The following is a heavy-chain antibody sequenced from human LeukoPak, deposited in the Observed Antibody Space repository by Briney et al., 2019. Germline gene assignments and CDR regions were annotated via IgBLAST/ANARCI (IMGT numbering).Heavy chain of an antibody. D-gene: IGHD3-10*01. J-gene: IGHJ4*02. V-gene: IGHV3-30-3*01. Sequence: PGGSLRLSCAASGFTFRTYAMHWVRQAPGKGLEWVAVLSYDGSKKYYADSVKGRFTISRDNSKNTLFLQMNSLRAEDTAVYYCARGVLLDDYWGQGTLVTVSS. CDR3: ARGVLLDDY. CDR2: LSYDGSKK. CDR1: GFTFRTYA.